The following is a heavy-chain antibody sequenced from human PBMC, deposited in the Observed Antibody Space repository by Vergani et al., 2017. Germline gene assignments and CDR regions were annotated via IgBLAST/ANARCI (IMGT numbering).Heavy chain of an antibody. V-gene: IGHV3-30*02. CDR2: IRSDETIE. CDR3: AKGDHSRCPFHI. D-gene: IGHD1-26*01. Sequence: VQLVESGGGVVQPGGSLSPSCEVSGFTFSNYAMHWVRLAPGKGLEWVAFIRSDETIEYHADSVQGRFTISRDNSRNRLYLQMHSLTVEDTAMYYCAKGDHSRCPFHIWGQGTMVTVSS. CDR1: GFTFSNYA. J-gene: IGHJ3*02.